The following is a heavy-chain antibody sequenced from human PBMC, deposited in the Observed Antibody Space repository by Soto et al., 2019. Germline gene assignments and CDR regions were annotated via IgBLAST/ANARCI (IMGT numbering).Heavy chain of an antibody. CDR1: GFTFSSYA. J-gene: IGHJ6*02. CDR2: ISSNGGST. D-gene: IGHD3-3*01. V-gene: IGHV3-64D*06. Sequence: GSLRLSCSASGFTFSSYAMHWVRQAPGKGLEYVSAISSNGGSTYYADSGKGRFTISRDNSKNTLYLQMSSLRAEDTAVYYCVKGPQAPDYDLWSGYADYGMDVWGQVTMVTVSS. CDR3: VKGPQAPDYDLWSGYADYGMDV.